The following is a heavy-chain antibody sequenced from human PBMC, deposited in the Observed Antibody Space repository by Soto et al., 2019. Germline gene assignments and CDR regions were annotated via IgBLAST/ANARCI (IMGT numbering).Heavy chain of an antibody. Sequence: PSETLSLTYTVSGGSISSYYWSWIRQPPGKGLEWIGYIYYSGSTNYNPSLKSRVTISVDTSKNQFSLKLSSVTAADTAVYYCARYDGRYWGQGTLVTVSS. V-gene: IGHV4-59*01. CDR2: IYYSGST. J-gene: IGHJ4*02. CDR1: GGSISSYY. CDR3: ARYDGRY. D-gene: IGHD3-16*01.